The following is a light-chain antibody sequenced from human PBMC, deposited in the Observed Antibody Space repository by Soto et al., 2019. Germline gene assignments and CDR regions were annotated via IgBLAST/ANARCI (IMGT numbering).Light chain of an antibody. Sequence: QSVLTQPPSASGTPGQRVTISCSGSSSNIGSNTVNWYQQLPGTAPKLLIHSNNQRPSGVPGRFSGSKSGTSASLAISGLQSEDEADYYCAAWDDSLNGLYVFGTGTKVTVL. J-gene: IGLJ1*01. CDR1: SSNIGSNT. CDR2: SNN. CDR3: AAWDDSLNGLYV. V-gene: IGLV1-44*01.